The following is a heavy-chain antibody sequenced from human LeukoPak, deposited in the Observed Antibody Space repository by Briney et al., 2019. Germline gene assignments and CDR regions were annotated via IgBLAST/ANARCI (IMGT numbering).Heavy chain of an antibody. J-gene: IGHJ3*02. V-gene: IGHV3-7*01. CDR1: GFTFSSYW. D-gene: IGHD1-26*01. CDR2: IKQDGSEK. CDR3: ARVEWELLLDAFDI. Sequence: GGSLRLSCAASGFTFSSYWMSWVRQAPGKGLEWVANIKQDGSEKYYVDSVKGRFTISRDNAKNSLYLQMNSLRAEDTAVYYCARVEWELLLDAFDIWGQGTMVTVSS.